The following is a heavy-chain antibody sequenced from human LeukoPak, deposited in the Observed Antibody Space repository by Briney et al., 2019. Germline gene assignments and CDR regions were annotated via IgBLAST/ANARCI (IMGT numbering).Heavy chain of an antibody. CDR3: SLGQAHGMDV. CDR2: INSDGTST. Sequence: GGSLRLSCAASGFTFSSYWMHWVRQAPGKGLMWVSRINSDGTSTSYADSVKGRFTISRDNAKNTLYLQMNSLRAEDTAVYYCSLGQAHGMDVWGQGTTVTVSS. CDR1: GFTFSSYW. J-gene: IGHJ6*02. D-gene: IGHD3-16*01. V-gene: IGHV3-74*01.